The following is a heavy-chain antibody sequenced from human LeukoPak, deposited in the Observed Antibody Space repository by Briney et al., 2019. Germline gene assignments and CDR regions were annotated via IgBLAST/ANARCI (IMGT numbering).Heavy chain of an antibody. D-gene: IGHD6-19*01. CDR3: ARGDYSSGWHTHFDY. Sequence: SETLSLTCTVSGNSISSGDNYWSWIRQPAGKGLEWIGRIYTSGSTNYNPSLKSRVTISGDTSKNQFSLRLSSVTAADTAVYYCARGDYSSGWHTHFDYWGQGTLVTVSS. CDR1: GNSISSGDNY. V-gene: IGHV4-61*02. J-gene: IGHJ4*02. CDR2: IYTSGST.